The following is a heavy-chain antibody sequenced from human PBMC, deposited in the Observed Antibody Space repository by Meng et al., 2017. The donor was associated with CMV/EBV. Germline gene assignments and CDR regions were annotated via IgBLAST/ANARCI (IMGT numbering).Heavy chain of an antibody. V-gene: IGHV4-30-4*08. Sequence: LHESCPGLVKPSQTLPLTCTVSGGSSSSSDYYWSWIRQPPGNGLEWIGYIYYSGSTYYNPSLKSRVTISVDTSKNQFSLKLSSVTAADTAVYYCAREGDNPFDYWGQGTLVTVSS. D-gene: IGHD2-21*02. J-gene: IGHJ4*02. CDR2: IYYSGST. CDR1: GGSSSSSDYY. CDR3: AREGDNPFDY.